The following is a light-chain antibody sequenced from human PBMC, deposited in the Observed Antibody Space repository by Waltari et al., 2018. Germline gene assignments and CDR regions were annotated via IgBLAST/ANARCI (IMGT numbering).Light chain of an antibody. J-gene: IGKJ1*01. CDR1: QSIGRY. CDR3: QNHERLPAT. V-gene: IGKV3-20*01. CDR2: GAS. Sequence: EIVLTQSPGTLSLSPGERATLSCRASQSIGRYLAWYQQKPDQAPRLLIYGASSRATGIPDRFSGSESGTDFSLTISRLEPEDFAVYYCQNHERLPATFGQGTKVEIK.